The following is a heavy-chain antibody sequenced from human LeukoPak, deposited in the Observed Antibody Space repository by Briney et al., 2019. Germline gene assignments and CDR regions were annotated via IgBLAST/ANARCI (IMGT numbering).Heavy chain of an antibody. CDR1: GFTFSSYS. CDR3: ARDRGAEYFQH. J-gene: IGHJ1*01. D-gene: IGHD3-10*01. V-gene: IGHV3-21*01. CDR2: ISSSSSYI. Sequence: GGSLRLSCAASGFTFSSYSMNWVRQAPGKGLEWVSSISSSSSYIYYADSVKGRFTISRDNDKNSLYLQMNSLRAEDTAVYYCARDRGAEYFQHWGQGTLVTVSS.